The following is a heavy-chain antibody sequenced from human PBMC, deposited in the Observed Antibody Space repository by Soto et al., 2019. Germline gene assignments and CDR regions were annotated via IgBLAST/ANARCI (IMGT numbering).Heavy chain of an antibody. CDR2: ISSSSSYI. CDR1: GFTFSSYS. J-gene: IGHJ6*02. Sequence: GGSLRLSCAASGFTFSSYSMNWVRQAPGKGLEWVSSISSSSSYIYYADSVKGRFTISRDNAKNSLYLQMNSLRAEDTAVYYCARDGLQAHPTMIVVVITPMDVWGQGTTVTVSS. D-gene: IGHD3-22*01. CDR3: ARDGLQAHPTMIVVVITPMDV. V-gene: IGHV3-21*01.